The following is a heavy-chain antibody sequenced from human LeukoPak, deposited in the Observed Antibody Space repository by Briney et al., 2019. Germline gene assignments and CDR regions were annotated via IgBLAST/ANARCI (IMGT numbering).Heavy chain of an antibody. CDR3: AREFGSSRYFDY. J-gene: IGHJ4*02. D-gene: IGHD2-15*01. Sequence: PGGSLRLSCEASGLTFSSYWMHWVRQAPGKGLVWVSRINSDGSFTNYADSVKGRFTISRDNAKNTLYLQMNSLRAEDTAVYYCAREFGSSRYFDYWGQGIPVTVSS. V-gene: IGHV3-74*01. CDR2: INSDGSFT. CDR1: GLTFSSYW.